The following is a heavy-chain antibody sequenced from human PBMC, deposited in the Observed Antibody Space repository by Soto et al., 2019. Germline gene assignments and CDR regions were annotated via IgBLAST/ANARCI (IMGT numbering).Heavy chain of an antibody. CDR1: GFTFRSYV. CDR2: TSYDGSDK. D-gene: IGHD3-16*01. CDR3: AGWGRTGGLDV. V-gene: IGHV3-30*19. J-gene: IGHJ1*01. Sequence: QVHLVESGGGVVQPGTSLRVSCVGSGFTFRSYVIHWVRQAPGKGLEWVALTSYDGSDKYYGDSVRGRFTISRDNSRNTVDLQMDSLRLEDTALYYCAGWGRTGGLDVWGQGTLVSVSS.